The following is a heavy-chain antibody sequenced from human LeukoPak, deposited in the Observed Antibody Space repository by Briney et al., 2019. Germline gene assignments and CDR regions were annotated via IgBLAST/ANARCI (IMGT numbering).Heavy chain of an antibody. CDR1: GYTFTDYD. V-gene: IGHV1-18*01. D-gene: IGHD6-19*01. CDR2: VSPYNGNT. Sequence: ASVKVSCKTSGYTFTDYDITWVRQAPGQGLEWMGRVSPYNGNTYYSQRFQGRVTISKDTSTGTAYMDLRNMRDDDTAMYYCARVGAVAGPSAAFDIWGQGTMVTVSS. CDR3: ARVGAVAGPSAAFDI. J-gene: IGHJ3*02.